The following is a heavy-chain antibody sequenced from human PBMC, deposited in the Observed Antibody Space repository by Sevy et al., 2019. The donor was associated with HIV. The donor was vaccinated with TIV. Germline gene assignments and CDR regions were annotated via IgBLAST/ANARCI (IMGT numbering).Heavy chain of an antibody. V-gene: IGHV3-15*01. CDR1: GFTFTNTW. D-gene: IGHD5-18*01. CDR2: IKSKTDSGTG. Sequence: GGSLRLSCAASGFTFTNTWMNWVRQAPGKGLEWVGRIKSKTDSGTGDYAALVKGRFNISRDQSKNTLYLQMNSLKTDDTAVYYCTTGDPYNRYGYMRPYFFDYWGQGTLVTVSS. J-gene: IGHJ4*02. CDR3: TTGDPYNRYGYMRPYFFDY.